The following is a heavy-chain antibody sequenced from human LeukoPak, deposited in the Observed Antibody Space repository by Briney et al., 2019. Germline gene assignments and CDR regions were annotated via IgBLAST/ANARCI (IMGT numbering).Heavy chain of an antibody. J-gene: IGHJ4*02. V-gene: IGHV1-69*05. CDR2: IIPIFGTA. CDR1: GYTFTSYD. D-gene: IGHD2-2*01. CDR3: ARDKGPARYCSSTSCYAVFDY. Sequence: ASVKVSCKASGYTFTSYDINWVRQATGQGLEWMGGIIPIFGTANYAQKFQGRVTITTDESTSTAYMELSSLRSEDTAVYYCARDKGPARYCSSTSCYAVFDYWGQGTLVTVSS.